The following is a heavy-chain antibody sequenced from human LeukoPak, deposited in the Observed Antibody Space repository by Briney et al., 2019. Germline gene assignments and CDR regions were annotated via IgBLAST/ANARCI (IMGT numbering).Heavy chain of an antibody. Sequence: VASVKVSCKASGGTFSSYAISWVRQAPGQGLEWMGGIIPIFGTASYAQKFQGRVTITADKSTSTAYMELSSLRSEDTAVYYCARDRRGYSYGYPLYYFDYWGQGTLVTVSS. D-gene: IGHD5-18*01. CDR2: IIPIFGTA. CDR3: ARDRRGYSYGYPLYYFDY. J-gene: IGHJ4*02. V-gene: IGHV1-69*06. CDR1: GGTFSSYA.